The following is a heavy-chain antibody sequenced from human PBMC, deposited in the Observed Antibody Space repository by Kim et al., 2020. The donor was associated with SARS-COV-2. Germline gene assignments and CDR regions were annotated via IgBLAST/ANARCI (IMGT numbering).Heavy chain of an antibody. Sequence: GGSLRLSCAASGFTFSSFGMHWVRQAPGKGLEWVALISYDGSNKYYADSVKGRFTISRDNSKNTLYLQMNSLRAEDTAVYYCAKGRTRSGSSQGDFDIWGQRTMVTVSS. CDR3: AKGRTRSGSSQGDFDI. D-gene: IGHD1-26*01. CDR1: GFTFSSFG. CDR2: ISYDGSNK. V-gene: IGHV3-30*18. J-gene: IGHJ3*02.